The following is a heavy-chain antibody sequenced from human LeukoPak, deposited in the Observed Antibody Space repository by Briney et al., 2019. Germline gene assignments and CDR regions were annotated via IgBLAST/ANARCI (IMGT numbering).Heavy chain of an antibody. CDR1: GYTLTELS. CDR3: ATDPLGGYDSDY. J-gene: IGHJ4*02. D-gene: IGHD5-12*01. CDR2: FDPEDGET. Sequence: ASVKVSCKVSGYTLTELSMHWVRQAPGKGLEWMGGFDPEDGETIYAQKFQGRVTMIEDTSTDTAYMELSSLRSEDTAVYYCATDPLGGYDSDYWGQGTLVTVSS. V-gene: IGHV1-24*01.